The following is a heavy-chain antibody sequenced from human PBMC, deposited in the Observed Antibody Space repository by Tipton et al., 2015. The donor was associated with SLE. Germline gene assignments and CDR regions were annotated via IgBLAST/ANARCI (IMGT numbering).Heavy chain of an antibody. CDR3: ARGSGYADY. Sequence: SLRLSCAASGFTFRTYWMHWVRQAPGKGLVWVSRINSDGSSTSYADSVKGRFTISRDNSKNTLYLQMNSLRAEDTAVYYCARGSGYADYWGQGTLVTVSS. CDR2: INSDGSST. CDR1: GFTFRTYW. V-gene: IGHV3-74*01. J-gene: IGHJ4*02. D-gene: IGHD5-12*01.